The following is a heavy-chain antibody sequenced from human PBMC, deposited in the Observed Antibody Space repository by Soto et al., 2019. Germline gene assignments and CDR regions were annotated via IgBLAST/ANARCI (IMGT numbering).Heavy chain of an antibody. V-gene: IGHV1-18*01. CDR3: ARLYERITDIQSWFDP. J-gene: IGHJ5*02. CDR2: ISAYNGNT. Sequence: ASVKVSCKASGYTFTSYGISWVRQAPGQGLEWMGWISAYNGNTNYAQKLQGRVTMTTDTSTSTAYMELRSLRSDDTAVYYCARLYERITDIQSWFDPWGQGTLVTVSS. D-gene: IGHD1-20*01. CDR1: GYTFTSYG.